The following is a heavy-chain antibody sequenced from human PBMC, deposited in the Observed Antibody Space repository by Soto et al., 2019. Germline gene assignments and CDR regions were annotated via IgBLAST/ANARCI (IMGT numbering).Heavy chain of an antibody. D-gene: IGHD1-1*01. Sequence: QVQLQQWGAGLLKPSETLSLTCAVYGGSFSGYYWSWIRQPPGKGLEWIGEINHSGSTNYNPSLKSRVTISVGKYKNQFSLKLSSGTAADTAVYYCARGGGWNQNWFDPWGQGTLVTVSS. CDR1: GGSFSGYY. V-gene: IGHV4-34*01. J-gene: IGHJ5*02. CDR3: ARGGGWNQNWFDP. CDR2: INHSGST.